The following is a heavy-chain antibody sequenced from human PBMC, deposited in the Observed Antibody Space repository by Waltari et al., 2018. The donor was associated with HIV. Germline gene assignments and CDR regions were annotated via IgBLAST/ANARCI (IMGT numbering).Heavy chain of an antibody. V-gene: IGHV3-72*01. CDR3: ARTYHYDSSGPDAFDI. CDR1: GFTFSDHY. CDR2: TRNKANSYTT. J-gene: IGHJ3*02. Sequence: EVQLVESGGGLVQPGGSLRLSCAASGFTFSDHYMYWVRQAPGKGLEWVGRTRNKANSYTTEYAASVKGRFTISRDDSKNSLYLQMNSLKTEDTAVYYCARTYHYDSSGPDAFDIWGQGTMVTVSS. D-gene: IGHD3-22*01.